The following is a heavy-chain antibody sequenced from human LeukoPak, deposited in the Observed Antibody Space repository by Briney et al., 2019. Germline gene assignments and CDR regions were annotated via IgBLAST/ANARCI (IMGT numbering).Heavy chain of an antibody. CDR3: ARGRSQNYYDSSGDYSDY. V-gene: IGHV3-48*02. J-gene: IGHJ4*02. CDR1: GFTFSSYS. CDR2: ISRSSSTI. D-gene: IGHD3-22*01. Sequence: GGSLRLSCAASGFTFSSYSMNWVRQAPGKGLEWVSYISRSSSTIYYADSVKGRFTISRDNAKNSLYLQMNSLRDEDTAVYYCARGRSQNYYDSSGDYSDYWGQGTLVTVSS.